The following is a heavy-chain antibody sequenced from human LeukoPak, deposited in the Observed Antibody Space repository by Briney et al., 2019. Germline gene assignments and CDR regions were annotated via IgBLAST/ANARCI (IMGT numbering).Heavy chain of an antibody. CDR3: AKKLGSSTGDFFDY. Sequence: GGSLRLSCAASGFTFSSYAMSWVRQVPGKGLEGVSDINDNGGSTFYADSVKGRFTISRDNSKNTLYMQMNSLRVEDTAVYDCAKKLGSSTGDFFDYGGQGILVTVSS. V-gene: IGHV3-23*01. CDR1: GFTFSSYA. D-gene: IGHD6-6*01. CDR2: INDNGGST. J-gene: IGHJ4*02.